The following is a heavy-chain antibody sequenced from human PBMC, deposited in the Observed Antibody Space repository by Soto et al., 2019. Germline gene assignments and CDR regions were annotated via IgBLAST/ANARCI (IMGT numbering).Heavy chain of an antibody. J-gene: IGHJ6*02. D-gene: IGHD6-19*01. V-gene: IGHV1-69*13. CDR1: GGTFSSYA. CDR3: ARGVAVARVWPYYYYYGMDV. Sequence: SVKVSCKASGGTFSSYAISWVRQAPGQGLEWMGGIIPIFGTANYAQKFQGRVTITADESTSTASMELSSLRSEDTAVYYCARGVAVARVWPYYYYYGMDVWGQGTTVTVSS. CDR2: IIPIFGTA.